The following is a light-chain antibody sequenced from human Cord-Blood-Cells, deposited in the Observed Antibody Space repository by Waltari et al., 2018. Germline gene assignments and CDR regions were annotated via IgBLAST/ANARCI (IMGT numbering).Light chain of an antibody. J-gene: IGLJ3*02. CDR1: SSNIGSNT. CDR3: AAWDDSLNGWV. V-gene: IGLV1-44*01. Sequence: QSVLTQPPSASGTPGQRVTISCSGSSSNIGSNTLNWYQQLPGTAPKLLIYSNKQRPSEVPDRFSGSKSGTSASLAISGLQSEDEADYYCAAWDDSLNGWVFGGGTKLTVL. CDR2: SNK.